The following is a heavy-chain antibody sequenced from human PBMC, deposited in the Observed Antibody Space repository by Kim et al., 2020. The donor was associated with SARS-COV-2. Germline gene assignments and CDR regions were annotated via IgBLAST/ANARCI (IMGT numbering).Heavy chain of an antibody. CDR2: IWYDGSNK. V-gene: IGHV3-33*01. D-gene: IGHD2-8*01. J-gene: IGHJ3*02. Sequence: LSLTCAASGFTFSSYGMHWVRQAPGKGLEWVAVIWYDGSNKYYADSVKGRFTISRDNSKNTLYLQMNSLRAEDTAVYYCARSPIVLHAFDIWGQGTMVTVSS. CDR3: ARSPIVLHAFDI. CDR1: GFTFSSYG.